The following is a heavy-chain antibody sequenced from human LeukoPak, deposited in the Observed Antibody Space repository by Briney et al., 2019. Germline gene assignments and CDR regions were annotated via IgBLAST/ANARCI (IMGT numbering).Heavy chain of an antibody. J-gene: IGHJ5*02. CDR1: GYTFTSYY. V-gene: IGHV1-2*02. D-gene: IGHD5-12*01. Sequence: ASVKVSCKASGYTFTSYYMHWVRQAPGQGLEWMGWINPNSGGTNYAQRFQGRVTMTRDTSISTAYMELSRLRSDDTAVYYCARHVVRSDYVGARKVWANWFDPWGQGTLVTVSS. CDR3: ARHVVRSDYVGARKVWANWFDP. CDR2: INPNSGGT.